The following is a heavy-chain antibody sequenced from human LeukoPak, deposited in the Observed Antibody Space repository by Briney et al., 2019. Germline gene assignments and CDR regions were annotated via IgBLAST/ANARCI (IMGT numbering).Heavy chain of an antibody. Sequence: GGSLRLSCAASGFNFSSYSMNWVRQAPGKGLVWVSSISSSSSYIYYADSVKGRFTISRDNAKNSLYLQMNSLRAEDTAVYYCAGNRCSGGSCYPTDYWGQGTLVTVSS. CDR3: AGNRCSGGSCYPTDY. V-gene: IGHV3-21*01. CDR1: GFNFSSYS. CDR2: ISSSSSYI. D-gene: IGHD2-15*01. J-gene: IGHJ4*02.